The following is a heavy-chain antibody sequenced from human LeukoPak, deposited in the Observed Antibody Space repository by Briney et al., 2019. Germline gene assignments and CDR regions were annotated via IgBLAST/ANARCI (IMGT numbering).Heavy chain of an antibody. Sequence: GASVKVSCKASGYTFTSHYMHWVRQAPGQGLEWMGLINPSGSRTTYAQKFQGRVTMSRDMSTTTGYMELSSLTSDDTAVYYCARDNSVGNTAWWFDPWGQGTLVTVSS. CDR1: GYTFTSHY. J-gene: IGHJ5*02. CDR3: ARDNSVGNTAWWFDP. V-gene: IGHV1-46*01. CDR2: INPSGSRT. D-gene: IGHD1-26*01.